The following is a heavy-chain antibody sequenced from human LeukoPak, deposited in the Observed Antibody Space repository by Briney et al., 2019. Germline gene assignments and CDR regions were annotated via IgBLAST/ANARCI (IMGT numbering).Heavy chain of an antibody. Sequence: GGSLRLSCAASGFTFSSYSMNWVRQAPGKGLEWLSSISSSSYIYYADSVKGRFPISRDNAKNSLFLQMNSLRGDDTAVYYCARARYNYGAHDAFDIWGQGTMVTVSS. V-gene: IGHV3-21*01. J-gene: IGHJ3*02. D-gene: IGHD1-1*01. CDR1: GFTFSSYS. CDR2: ISSSSYI. CDR3: ARARYNYGAHDAFDI.